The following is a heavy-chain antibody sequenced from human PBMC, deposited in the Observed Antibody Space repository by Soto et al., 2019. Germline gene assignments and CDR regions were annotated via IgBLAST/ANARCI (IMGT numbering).Heavy chain of an antibody. D-gene: IGHD5-12*01. CDR3: ARDRRGYDGYYYYGMDV. V-gene: IGHV4-61*01. J-gene: IGHJ6*02. CDR2: IYYSGST. CDR1: GGSVSSGSYY. Sequence: SETLSLTCTVSGGSVSSGSYYWSWIRQPPGKGLEWIGYIYYSGSTNYNPSLKSRATISVDTSKNQFSLKLSSVTAADTAVYYCARDRRGYDGYYYYGMDVWGQGTTVTVSS.